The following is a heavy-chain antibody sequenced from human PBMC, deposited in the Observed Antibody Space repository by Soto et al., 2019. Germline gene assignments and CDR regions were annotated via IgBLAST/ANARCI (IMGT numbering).Heavy chain of an antibody. CDR3: ARDLAVAGDDAFDI. CDR1: GGSISSGGYY. V-gene: IGHV4-31*03. J-gene: IGHJ3*02. CDR2: IYYSGST. D-gene: IGHD6-19*01. Sequence: QVQLQESGPGLVKPSQTLSLTCTVSGGSISSGGYYWSWIRQHPGKGLEWIGYIYYSGSTYYNPSLKSRVTISVDTSKNQFSLKLSSVTAADTAVYYYARDLAVAGDDAFDIWGQGTMVTVSS.